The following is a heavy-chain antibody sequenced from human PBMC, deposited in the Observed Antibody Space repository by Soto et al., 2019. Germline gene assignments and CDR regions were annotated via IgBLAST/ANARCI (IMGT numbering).Heavy chain of an antibody. CDR2: ISAYNGNT. J-gene: IGHJ6*03. CDR1: GYTFTSYG. Sequence: QVQLVQSGAEVKKPGASVKVSCKASGYTFTSYGISWVRQAPGQGLEWMGWISAYNGNTNYAQKLQDRVTMTTDTSTSTAYMELRSLRSDDTAVYYCARSIHDYGDYVGEDYYYYYYMDVWGKGTTVTVSS. D-gene: IGHD4-17*01. CDR3: ARSIHDYGDYVGEDYYYYYYMDV. V-gene: IGHV1-18*01.